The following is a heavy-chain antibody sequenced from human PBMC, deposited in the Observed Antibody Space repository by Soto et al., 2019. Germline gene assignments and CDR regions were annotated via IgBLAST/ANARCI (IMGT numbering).Heavy chain of an antibody. J-gene: IGHJ4*02. CDR3: ARHTPAISISDH. Sequence: QLQLQESGPGLVKPSETLSLTCTVSGGSISSSSYYWGWIRQPPGKGLEWIGSIYYSGSTYYNPSLKSRVTLSVATSKNPFSLKLSSVTAADTAVYYCARHTPAISISDHWGQGTLVTVSS. CDR1: GGSISSSSYY. D-gene: IGHD2-15*01. CDR2: IYYSGST. V-gene: IGHV4-39*01.